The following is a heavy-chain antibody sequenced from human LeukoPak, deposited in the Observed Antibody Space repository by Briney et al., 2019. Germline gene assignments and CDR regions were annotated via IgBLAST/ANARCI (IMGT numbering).Heavy chain of an antibody. Sequence: SGTLSLTCAVSGGSISSSNWWSWVRQPPEKGLEWIGEISQSGSTTYNPSLKSRVTISVDTSKNQFSLKLSSVTAADTAVYYCARGWSSGWYRNDYWGQGTLVTVSS. J-gene: IGHJ4*02. CDR3: ARGWSSGWYRNDY. CDR1: GGSISSSNW. CDR2: ISQSGST. D-gene: IGHD6-19*01. V-gene: IGHV4-4*02.